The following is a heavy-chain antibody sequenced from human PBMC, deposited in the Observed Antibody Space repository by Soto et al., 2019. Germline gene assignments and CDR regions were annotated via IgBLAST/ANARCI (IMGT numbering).Heavy chain of an antibody. D-gene: IGHD3-10*01. V-gene: IGHV1-69*13. CDR1: GDTFNIYT. Sequence: GASVKVSCKASGDTFNIYTFNWVRQAPGQGLEWMGGIFAMFGSPHNAERFQHRLTITADDSTTTVYMELSDLRSEDTAVYYCATNGSSVVLDSWGQGTLVTVSS. J-gene: IGHJ4*02. CDR2: IFAMFGSP. CDR3: ATNGSSVVLDS.